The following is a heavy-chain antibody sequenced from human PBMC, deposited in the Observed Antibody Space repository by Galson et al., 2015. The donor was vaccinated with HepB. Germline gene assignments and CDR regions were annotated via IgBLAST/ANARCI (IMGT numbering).Heavy chain of an antibody. Sequence: CAISGDSVSSNSAAWNWIRQAPSRGLEWLGRTYYRSKWYNDYAVSVKSRITINPDTSKNQFSLQLNSVTPEDTAVYYCARAAPSIAASPRHFDFSPHGPLVTV. CDR2: TYYRSKWYN. V-gene: IGHV6-1*01. CDR1: GDSVSSNSAA. D-gene: IGHD6-13*01. CDR3: ARAAPSIAASPRHFDF. J-gene: IGHJ4*01.